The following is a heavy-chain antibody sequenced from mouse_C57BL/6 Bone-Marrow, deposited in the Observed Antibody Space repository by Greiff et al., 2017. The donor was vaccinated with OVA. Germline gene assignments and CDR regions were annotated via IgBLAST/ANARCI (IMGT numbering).Heavy chain of an antibody. J-gene: IGHJ2*01. Sequence: EVQGVESGGGLVQPGGSLSLSCAASGFTFTDYYMSWVRQPPGKALEWLGFIRNKANGYTTEYSASVKGRFTISRDNSQSILDLQMNALRAEDSATYYCARSHQVAKVYFDYWGQGTTLTVSS. V-gene: IGHV7-3*01. CDR2: IRNKANGYTT. CDR1: GFTFTDYY. CDR3: ARSHQVAKVYFDY. D-gene: IGHD1-1*02.